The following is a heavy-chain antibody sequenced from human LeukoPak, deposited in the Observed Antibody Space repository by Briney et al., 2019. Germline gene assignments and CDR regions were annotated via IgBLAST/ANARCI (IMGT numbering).Heavy chain of an antibody. V-gene: IGHV1-2*02. CDR3: ARDDYYGSGSYYYYYGMDV. J-gene: IGHJ6*02. CDR1: GYTFTGYY. D-gene: IGHD3-10*01. Sequence: ASVKVSCKASGYTFTGYYMHWVRQAPGQGLEWMGWINPNSGGTNYAQKSQGRVTMTRDTSISTAYMELSRLRSDDTAVYYCARDDYYGSGSYYYYYGMDVWGQGTTVTVSS. CDR2: INPNSGGT.